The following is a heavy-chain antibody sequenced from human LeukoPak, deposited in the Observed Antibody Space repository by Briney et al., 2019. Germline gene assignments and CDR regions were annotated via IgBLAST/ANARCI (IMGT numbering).Heavy chain of an antibody. D-gene: IGHD3-3*01. V-gene: IGHV3-7*03. CDR3: ARDQYDTWSRRGNFDS. CDR1: GFTFGKYW. J-gene: IGHJ4*02. CDR2: IKLDGSEK. Sequence: GGSLRLSCVASGFTFGKYWMSWVRQAPGKGLEWVANIKLDGSEKNYVDSVKGRFTISRDNTKNSLCLQMNSLRVEDTAVFYCARDQYDTWSRRGNFDSWGQGTLVIVSS.